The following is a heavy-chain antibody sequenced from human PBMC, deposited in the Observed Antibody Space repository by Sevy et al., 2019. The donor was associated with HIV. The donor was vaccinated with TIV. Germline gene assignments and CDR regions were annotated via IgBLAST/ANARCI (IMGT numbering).Heavy chain of an antibody. CDR1: GGSITSLY. CDR2: IYYNGNI. Sequence: SETLSLTCTVSGGSITSLYWNWIRQPPGKGLEWIANIYYNGNINYNPSLKSRGTLSLDTSKNQFSLRLSSVTAADTAMYYCAGENAWGRGYSWGQGTLVTVSS. V-gene: IGHV4-59*08. D-gene: IGHD1-26*01. CDR3: AGENAWGRGYS. J-gene: IGHJ4*02.